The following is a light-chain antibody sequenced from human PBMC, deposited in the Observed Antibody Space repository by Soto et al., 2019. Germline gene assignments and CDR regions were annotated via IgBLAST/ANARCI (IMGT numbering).Light chain of an antibody. CDR1: QNVLYSSNNQNS. V-gene: IGKV4-1*01. J-gene: IGKJ2*01. CDR2: WAS. CDR3: QQYYSTPNT. Sequence: DIVMTQSPDSLAVSLGERATINCKSSQNVLYSSNNQNSLAWYQQKPGQPPKLLIYWASTRESGVPDRFSGSGSGTHFTLTISSLQVEDVAVYYCQQYYSTPNTFGQGTKLEIK.